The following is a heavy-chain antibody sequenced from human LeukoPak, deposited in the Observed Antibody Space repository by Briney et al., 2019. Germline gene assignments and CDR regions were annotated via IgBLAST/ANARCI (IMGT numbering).Heavy chain of an antibody. Sequence: GGSLRLSCAASGFTFSSYWMHWVRQAPGQGLVWVSRINSDGSSTSYADSVKGRFTISRDNAKSTLYLQMNSLRAEDTAVYYCAKDRDGDGWDYYYYMDVWGKGTTVTISS. CDR3: AKDRDGDGWDYYYYMDV. V-gene: IGHV3-74*01. CDR1: GFTFSSYW. J-gene: IGHJ6*03. CDR2: INSDGSST. D-gene: IGHD5-24*01.